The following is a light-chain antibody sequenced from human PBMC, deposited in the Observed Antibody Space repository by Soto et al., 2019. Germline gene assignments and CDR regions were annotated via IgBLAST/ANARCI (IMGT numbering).Light chain of an antibody. CDR2: VAS. Sequence: AIQMTQSPSSLSASVGERVTITCRASQGIKNNLGWYQQKPGKAPRLLIYVASYLQRGVPSRFSGSGSGTDFTLTIRSLQPEDFATYYCLQDYRYPRTFGQGTKVELK. J-gene: IGKJ1*01. CDR1: QGIKNN. V-gene: IGKV1-6*01. CDR3: LQDYRYPRT.